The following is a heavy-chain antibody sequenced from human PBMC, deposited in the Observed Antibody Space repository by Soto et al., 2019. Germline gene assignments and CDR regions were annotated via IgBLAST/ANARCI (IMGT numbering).Heavy chain of an antibody. CDR2: INSDGSST. D-gene: IGHD1-7*01. J-gene: IGHJ6*03. Sequence: EVQLVESGGGLVQPGGSLRLSCAASGFTFSSYWMHWVRQAPVKGLVWVSRINSDGSSTSYADSVKGRFTISRDNAKNALYLQMNSLRAEDTAVYYCARGGTGTTLYYYYYYMDVWGKGTTVTFSS. V-gene: IGHV3-74*01. CDR3: ARGGTGTTLYYYYYYMDV. CDR1: GFTFSSYW.